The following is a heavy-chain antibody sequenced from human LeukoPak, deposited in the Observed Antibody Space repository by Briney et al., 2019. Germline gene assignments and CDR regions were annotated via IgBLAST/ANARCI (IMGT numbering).Heavy chain of an antibody. D-gene: IGHD6-6*01. CDR2: IYTSGST. CDR3: ARDEAYSSSSGFFDY. J-gene: IGHJ4*02. Sequence: SQTLSLTCTVSGGSISSGSYYWSWIRQPAGKGLEWIGRIYTSGSTNYNPSLKSRVTISVDTSKNQFSLKLSSVTAADTAVYYCARDEAYSSSSGFFDYWGQGTLVTVSS. V-gene: IGHV4-61*02. CDR1: GGSISSGSYY.